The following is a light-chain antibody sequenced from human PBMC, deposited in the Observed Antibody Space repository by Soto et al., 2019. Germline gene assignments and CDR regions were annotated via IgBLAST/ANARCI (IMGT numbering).Light chain of an antibody. J-gene: IGKJ1*01. CDR1: QSVSSNY. CDR3: QQRNMWPRT. V-gene: IGKV3D-20*02. CDR2: GAS. Sequence: EIVLTQSPGTLSLSPGERATLSCRVSQSVSSNYLAWYQQKPGQAPRLLIYGASSRATGIPDRFGGSGSGTDFTLTINSLEPEDFAVYHCQQRNMWPRTFGQGTRVEIK.